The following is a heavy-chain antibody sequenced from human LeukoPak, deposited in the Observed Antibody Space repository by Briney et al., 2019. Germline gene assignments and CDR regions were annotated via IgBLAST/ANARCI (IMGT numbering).Heavy chain of an antibody. CDR2: ISYDGSNK. V-gene: IGHV3-30-3*01. CDR3: ARDLSSTSSWATVPDY. Sequence: PGRSLRLSCAASGFTFSSYAMHWVRQAPGKGLEWVAVISYDGSNKYYADSVKGRFTISRDNFKNTLYLQMNSLRAEDTAVYYCARDLSSTSSWATVPDYWGQGTLVTVSS. CDR1: GFTFSSYA. J-gene: IGHJ4*02. D-gene: IGHD2-2*01.